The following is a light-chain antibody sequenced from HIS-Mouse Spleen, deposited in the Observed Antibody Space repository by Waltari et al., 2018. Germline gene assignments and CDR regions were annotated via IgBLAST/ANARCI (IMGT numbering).Light chain of an antibody. CDR2: DDS. CDR3: QVWDSSSDHVV. V-gene: IGLV3-21*03. CDR1: NIGSKS. Sequence: SYVLTQPPSVSVAPGKTARITCGGNNIGSKSVHWYQQKPGQAPLLVVYDDSDRPSGIPERFSGSHSGNTATLTISRVDAGDEADYSCQVWDSSSDHVVFGGGTKLTVL. J-gene: IGLJ2*01.